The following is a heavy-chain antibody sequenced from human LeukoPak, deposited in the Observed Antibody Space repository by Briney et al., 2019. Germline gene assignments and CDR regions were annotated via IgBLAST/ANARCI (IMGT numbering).Heavy chain of an antibody. V-gene: IGHV4-34*01. CDR1: GGSFSGYY. CDR3: ARVWKLRLGELSLYHWFDP. D-gene: IGHD3-16*02. J-gene: IGHJ5*02. CDR2: INHSGST. Sequence: PSETLSLTCAVYGGSFSGYYWSWLRQPPGKGLEWIGEINHSGSTNYNPSLKSRVTISVDTSKNQFSLKLSSVTAADTAVYYCARVWKLRLGELSLYHWFDPWGQGTLVTVSS.